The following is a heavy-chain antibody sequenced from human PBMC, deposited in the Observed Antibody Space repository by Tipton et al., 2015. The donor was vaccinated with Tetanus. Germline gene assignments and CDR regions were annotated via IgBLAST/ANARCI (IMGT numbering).Heavy chain of an antibody. CDR3: IYTICGSAFDY. Sequence: SLRLSCAASGFTFSNSGMHWVRQAPGKGLEWVAIISYDGNYQSYAESVKGRFTISRDNSKSTLFLQMNGLRAEDTAVYYCIYTICGSAFDYWGLGSLVTVSS. D-gene: IGHD2-2*01. V-gene: IGHV3-30*03. J-gene: IGHJ4*02. CDR1: GFTFSNSG. CDR2: ISYDGNYQ.